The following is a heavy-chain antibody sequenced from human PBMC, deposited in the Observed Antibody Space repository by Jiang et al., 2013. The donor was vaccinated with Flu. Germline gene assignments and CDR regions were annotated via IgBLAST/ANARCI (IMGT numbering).Heavy chain of an antibody. V-gene: IGHV3-53*01. CDR3: ARGGGSRYCSGTSCYTINYYGMDV. J-gene: IGHJ6*02. CDR1: GLTVSSNY. CDR2: IYSGGSA. D-gene: IGHD2-2*02. Sequence: VQLVESGGGLIQPGGSLRLSCAASGLTVSSNYMSWVRQAPGKGLEWVSIIYSGGSAYYADPVEGRFTISRDNSKNTLYLQMNSLRAEDTAVYYCARGGGSRYCSGTSCYTINYYGMDVWGQGTTVTVSS.